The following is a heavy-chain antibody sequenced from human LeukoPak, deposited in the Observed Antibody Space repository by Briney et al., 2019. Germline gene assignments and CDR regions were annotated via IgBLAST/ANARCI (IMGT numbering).Heavy chain of an antibody. CDR3: ARHWGFPAGQLSAFDI. CDR2: IYYSGST. J-gene: IGHJ3*02. Sequence: SETLSLTCTVPGGSISSYYWSWIRQPPGKGLEWIGYIYYSGSTNYNPSLKSRVTISVDTSKNQFSLKLSSVTAADTAVYYCARHWGFPAGQLSAFDIWGQGTMVTVSS. V-gene: IGHV4-59*08. D-gene: IGHD3-16*01. CDR1: GGSISSYY.